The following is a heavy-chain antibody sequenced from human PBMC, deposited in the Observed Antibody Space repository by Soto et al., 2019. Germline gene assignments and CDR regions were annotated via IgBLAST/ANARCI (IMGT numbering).Heavy chain of an antibody. CDR2: INWNGGST. J-gene: IGHJ4*02. V-gene: IGHV3-20*01. CDR3: ARDLDNELGTPFDY. Sequence: GPGGSLRLSCAASGFTFSSYAMSWVRQAPGKGLEWVSGINWNGGSTGYADSVKGRFTISRDNAKNSLYLQMNSLRAEDTALYHCARDLDNELGTPFDYWGQGTLVTVSS. D-gene: IGHD1-1*01. CDR1: GFTFSSYA.